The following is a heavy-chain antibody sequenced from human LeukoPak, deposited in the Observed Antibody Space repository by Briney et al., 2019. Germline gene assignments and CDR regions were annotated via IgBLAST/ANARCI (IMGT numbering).Heavy chain of an antibody. D-gene: IGHD3-10*01. V-gene: IGHV3-23*01. CDR2: ISGSGDRT. Sequence: GGSLRLSCEASGFTFSTYAMSWVRQAPGKGLEWVSLISGSGDRTYYGDSVKGRFTISRDNSKNTLYLQMNSLRAEDTAVYYCASILLWFVYDYWGQGTLVTVSS. CDR3: ASILLWFVYDY. CDR1: GFTFSTYA. J-gene: IGHJ4*02.